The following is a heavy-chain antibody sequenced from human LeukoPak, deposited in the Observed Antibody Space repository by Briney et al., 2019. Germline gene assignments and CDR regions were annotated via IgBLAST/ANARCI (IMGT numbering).Heavy chain of an antibody. CDR3: ARKNCSSTSCYNVDY. CDR1: GGSFSGYY. Sequence: SETLSLACAVYGGSFSGYYWSWIRQPPVKGLEWIGEINHSGSTNYNPSLKSRVTISVDTSKNQFSLKLSSVTAADTAVYYCARKNCSSTSCYNVDYWGQGTLVTVSS. J-gene: IGHJ4*02. V-gene: IGHV4-34*01. CDR2: INHSGST. D-gene: IGHD2-2*01.